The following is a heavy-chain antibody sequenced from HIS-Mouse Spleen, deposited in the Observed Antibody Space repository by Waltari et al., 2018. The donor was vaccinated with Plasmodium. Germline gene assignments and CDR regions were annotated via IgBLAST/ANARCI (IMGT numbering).Heavy chain of an antibody. V-gene: IGHV4-34*01. CDR1: CGYFSGYS. D-gene: IGHD3-10*01. CDR3: ARGRVLGTSSGYFDL. CDR2: INHSGST. Sequence: QVQLQQWGAALLKPSETLCRTSAVCCGYFSGYSWRWIRQPPGKGLAWIGEINHSGSTNYNPSLKSRVTISVDTSKNQFSLKLSSVTAADTAVYYCARGRVLGTSSGYFDLWGRGTLVTVSS. J-gene: IGHJ2*01.